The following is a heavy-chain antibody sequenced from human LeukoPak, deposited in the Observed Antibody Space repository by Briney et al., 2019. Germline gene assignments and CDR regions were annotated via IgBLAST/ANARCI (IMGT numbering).Heavy chain of an antibody. CDR1: GYTFTGYY. CDR3: ARGLGGSGSYFLTFDY. J-gene: IGHJ4*02. Sequence: EASVKVSCKASGYTFTGYYMHWVRQAPGQGLEWMGWINPNSGGTNYAQKFQGRVTMTRDTSISTAYMELRSLRSDDTAVYYCARGLGGSGSYFLTFDYWGQGTLVTVSS. V-gene: IGHV1-2*02. CDR2: INPNSGGT. D-gene: IGHD1-26*01.